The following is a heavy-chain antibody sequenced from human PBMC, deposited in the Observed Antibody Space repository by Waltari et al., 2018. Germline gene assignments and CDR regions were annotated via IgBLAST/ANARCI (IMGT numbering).Heavy chain of an antibody. J-gene: IGHJ5*02. CDR1: GGTFSRYA. V-gene: IGHV1-69*08. Sequence: QVQLVQSGAEVKKPGSSLKVSCKASGGTFSRYAISWVRQAPGQGLEWMGRIIPIFGTANYAQKFQGRVTITADKSTSTAYMELSSLRSEDMAVYYCVWDITMVQGVIPWGQGTLVTVSS. CDR3: VWDITMVQGVIP. CDR2: IIPIFGTA. D-gene: IGHD3-10*01.